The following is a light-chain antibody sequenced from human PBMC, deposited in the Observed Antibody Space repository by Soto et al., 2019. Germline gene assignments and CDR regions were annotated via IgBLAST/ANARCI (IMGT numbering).Light chain of an antibody. CDR2: GNI. V-gene: IGLV1-40*01. CDR3: QSYDSTLSARYV. J-gene: IGLJ1*01. Sequence: QSVQTEQPSVSGAPGQMVTISCTGSSSNIGAGYDVHWYQQRPGTAPKLLIFGNINRPSGVPDRFSGSKSGTSASLAITGLQAEDEGDYYCQSYDSTLSARYVFGTGTKFT. CDR1: SSNIGAGYD.